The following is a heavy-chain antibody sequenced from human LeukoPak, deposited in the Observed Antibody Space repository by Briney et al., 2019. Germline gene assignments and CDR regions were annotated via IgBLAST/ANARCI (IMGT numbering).Heavy chain of an antibody. CDR3: ARDREVGATQRCFDY. V-gene: IGHV1-46*01. CDR1: GYTFTSYY. D-gene: IGHD1-26*01. J-gene: IGHJ4*02. Sequence: ASVKVSCKASGYTFTSYYLHWVRQAPGQGLEWMGVINPSGGDTTYAQKFRGRVTMSRDTSTKTVYMDLSSLRSEDSALYYCARDREVGATQRCFDYWGQGTLVTVSS. CDR2: INPSGGDT.